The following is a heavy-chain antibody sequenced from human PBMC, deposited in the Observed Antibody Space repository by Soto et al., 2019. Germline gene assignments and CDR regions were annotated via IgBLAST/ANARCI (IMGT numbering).Heavy chain of an antibody. CDR3: ARVRYDFWSGPGGYYCYGMDV. D-gene: IGHD3-3*01. CDR1: GFTFSSYG. CDR2: IWYDGSNK. J-gene: IGHJ6*02. Sequence: GGSLRLSCAASGFTFSSYGMHWVRQAPGKGLEWVAVIWYDGSNKYYADSVKGRFTISRDNSKNTLYLQMNSLRAEDTAVYYCARVRYDFWSGPGGYYCYGMDVWGQGTTVTVSS. V-gene: IGHV3-33*01.